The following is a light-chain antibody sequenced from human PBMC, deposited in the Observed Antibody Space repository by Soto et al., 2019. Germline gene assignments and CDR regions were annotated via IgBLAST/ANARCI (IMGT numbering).Light chain of an antibody. CDR3: QQYDSAPRT. Sequence: DIQMTQSPSSLPASVGDILSITCRASQSVSTCLAWYQQKPGEAPKLLIYGASDLQSGVPSRFSGSGSGTRFTLTISSLQPEDFATYYCQQYDSAPRTFGQGTKVDIK. V-gene: IGKV1-39*01. CDR1: QSVSTC. CDR2: GAS. J-gene: IGKJ1*01.